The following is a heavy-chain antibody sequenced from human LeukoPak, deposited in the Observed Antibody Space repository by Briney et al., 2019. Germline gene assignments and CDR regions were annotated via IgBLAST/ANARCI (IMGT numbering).Heavy chain of an antibody. D-gene: IGHD6-19*01. CDR2: IYHSGST. CDR1: GYSISSGYY. CDR3: AQIAVVAGKYYFDY. J-gene: IGHJ4*02. V-gene: IGHV4-38-2*02. Sequence: SETLSLTCTVSGYSISSGYYWGWIRQPPGKGLEWIGSIYHSGSTYYNPSLKSRVTISVDTSKNQFSLKLSSVTAADTAVYYCAQIAVVAGKYYFDYWGQGTLVTVSS.